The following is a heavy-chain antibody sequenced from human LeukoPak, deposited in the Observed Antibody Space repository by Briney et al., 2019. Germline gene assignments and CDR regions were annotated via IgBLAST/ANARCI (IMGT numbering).Heavy chain of an antibody. Sequence: GGSLRLSCAASGFTFSNYGMHWVRQAPGKGLEWVVVISYDGSNKYYADSVKGRFTISRDNSKNTLYLQMDSLRAEDTAVYYCANGYYYGSGSYYKEAFDIWGQGTMVTVSS. D-gene: IGHD3-10*01. CDR3: ANGYYYGSGSYYKEAFDI. J-gene: IGHJ3*02. V-gene: IGHV3-30*18. CDR1: GFTFSNYG. CDR2: ISYDGSNK.